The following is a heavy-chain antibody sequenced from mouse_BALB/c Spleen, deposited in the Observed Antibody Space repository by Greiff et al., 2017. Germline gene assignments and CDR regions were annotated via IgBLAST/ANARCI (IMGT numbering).Heavy chain of an antibody. J-gene: IGHJ2*01. CDR1: GYSFTGYF. CDR3: ARRTTGYYFDY. Sequence: EVQLVESGPELVKPGASVKISCKASGYSFTGYFMNWVMQSHGKSLEWIGRINPYNGDTFYNQKFKGKATLTVDKSSSTAHMELRSLASEDSAVYYCARRTTGYYFDYWGQGTTLTVSS. D-gene: IGHD1-1*01. V-gene: IGHV1-20*02. CDR2: INPYNGDT.